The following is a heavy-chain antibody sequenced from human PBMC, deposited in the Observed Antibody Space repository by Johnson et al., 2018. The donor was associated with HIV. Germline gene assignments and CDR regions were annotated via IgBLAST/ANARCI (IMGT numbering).Heavy chain of an antibody. CDR1: GFTFSDHY. V-gene: IGHV3-72*01. CDR3: ARSGDYGPTDLLDAFDI. J-gene: IGHJ3*02. D-gene: IGHD4-17*01. Sequence: EVQLVESGGGLVQPGGSLRLSCAASGFTFSDHYMDWVRQAPGKGLEWVGRTRNKANSYTTEYAASVKGRFTISRDDSKNSLYLQMNSLKTEDTAVYYCARSGDYGPTDLLDAFDIWGQGTMVTVSS. CDR2: TRNKANSYTT.